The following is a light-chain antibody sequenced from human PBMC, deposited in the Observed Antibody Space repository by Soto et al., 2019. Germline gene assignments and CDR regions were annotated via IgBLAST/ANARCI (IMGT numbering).Light chain of an antibody. CDR2: GAS. Sequence: EIVLTQSPGTLSLSPGERATLSCRASQSINSRYLAWYQQNPGQAPSLLIYGASSRATGIPDRFSGSVSGTDLPLTISRLEPEDFAVYYCQQFGSSPGFTFGPGTIVDIK. CDR3: QQFGSSPGFT. CDR1: QSINSRY. J-gene: IGKJ3*01. V-gene: IGKV3-20*01.